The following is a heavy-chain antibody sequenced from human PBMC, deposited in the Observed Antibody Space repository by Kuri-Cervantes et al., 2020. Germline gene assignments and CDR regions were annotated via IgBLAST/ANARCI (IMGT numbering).Heavy chain of an antibody. V-gene: IGHV1-18*04. Sequence: ASVKVSCKASGYTFTSYYMHWVRQAPGQGLEWMGWISAYNGNTNYAQKLQGRVTMTADTSTSTAYMELRSLRSDDTAVYYCASGKGGRFFDYWGQGTLVTVSS. CDR2: ISAYNGNT. D-gene: IGHD4-23*01. CDR3: ASGKGGRFFDY. CDR1: GYTFTSYY. J-gene: IGHJ4*02.